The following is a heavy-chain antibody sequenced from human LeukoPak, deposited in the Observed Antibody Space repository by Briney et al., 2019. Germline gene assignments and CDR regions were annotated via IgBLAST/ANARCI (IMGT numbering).Heavy chain of an antibody. CDR2: INRDGSTT. D-gene: IGHD3-16*01. J-gene: IGHJ4*02. CDR1: GFTFSNYW. Sequence: GGSLRLSCAASGFTFSNYWVHWVRQAPGKGLVWVSRINRDGSTTNYADSVKGRFTVSRDNAKNTLNLQMNSLRAEDTAVYYCARVVITNFDYWGQGTLVTVSS. V-gene: IGHV3-74*01. CDR3: ARVVITNFDY.